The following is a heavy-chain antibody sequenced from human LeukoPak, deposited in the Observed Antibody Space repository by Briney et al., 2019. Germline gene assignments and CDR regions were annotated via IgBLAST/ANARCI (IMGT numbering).Heavy chain of an antibody. CDR3: AKDLRGILTGSLGLDY. Sequence: GGSLRLSCAASGFTFSNYAMHWVRQAPGKGLEWVAVISYDGSNKYYTDSVKGRFTISGDSSKNTLYLQMNSLRAEDTAVYYCAKDLRGILTGSLGLDYWGQGTLVTVSS. CDR1: GFTFSNYA. D-gene: IGHD3-9*01. J-gene: IGHJ4*02. CDR2: ISYDGSNK. V-gene: IGHV3-30*04.